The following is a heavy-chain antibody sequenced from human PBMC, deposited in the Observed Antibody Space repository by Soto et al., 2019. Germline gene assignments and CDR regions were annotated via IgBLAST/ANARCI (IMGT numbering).Heavy chain of an antibody. CDR3: ARGAWDNSAYYCIGH. D-gene: IGHD3-22*01. CDR1: GGSFSDYY. CDR2: INLNGYT. J-gene: IGHJ4*02. Sequence: SETVSVTCAVFGGSFSDYYWTWIRQSPGKGLEWIGEINLNGYTKYSPSLQSRVTLSVDTTRKQVSLRLRSVTAADTAVYYCARGAWDNSAYYCIGHWGQGTRFPLYS. V-gene: IGHV4-34*01.